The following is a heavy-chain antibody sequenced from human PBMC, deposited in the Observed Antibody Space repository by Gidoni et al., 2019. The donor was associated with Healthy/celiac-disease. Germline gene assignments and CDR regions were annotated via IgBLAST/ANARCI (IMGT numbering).Heavy chain of an antibody. J-gene: IGHJ4*02. CDR3: ARLYSTPHTVDTAMRDY. D-gene: IGHD5-18*01. CDR2: IYYSGST. CDR1: GGSISSSSYS. Sequence: QLQLQESGPGLVKPSETLSLTCTVSGGSISSSSYSWGWIRQPPGKGLEWIGSIYYSGSTYYNPSLKSRVTISVDTSKNQFSLKLSSVTAADTAVYYCARLYSTPHTVDTAMRDYWGQGTLVTVSS. V-gene: IGHV4-39*01.